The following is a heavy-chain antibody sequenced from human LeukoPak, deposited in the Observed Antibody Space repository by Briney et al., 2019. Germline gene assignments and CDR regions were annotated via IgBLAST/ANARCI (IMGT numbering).Heavy chain of an antibody. Sequence: SETLSLTCAVYGGSFSGYYWSWIRQPPGKGLEWIGEFNHSGSTNYNPSLKSRVTISVDTSKNQFSLKLSSVTAADTAVYYCARHYFRGIVVVIPWFDPWGQGTLVTVSS. CDR3: ARHYFRGIVVVIPWFDP. CDR1: GGSFSGYY. CDR2: FNHSGST. D-gene: IGHD3-22*01. V-gene: IGHV4-34*01. J-gene: IGHJ5*02.